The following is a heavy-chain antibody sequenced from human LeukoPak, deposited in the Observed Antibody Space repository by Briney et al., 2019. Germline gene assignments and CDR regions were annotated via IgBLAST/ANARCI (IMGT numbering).Heavy chain of an antibody. J-gene: IGHJ4*02. CDR2: INHSGST. CDR3: ASYPRRDGDYGA. D-gene: IGHD4-17*01. CDR1: GGSFSGYY. V-gene: IGHV4-34*01. Sequence: SETLSLTCAVYGGSFSGYYWSWIRQPPGKGLEWIGEINHSGSTNHNPSLKSRVTISVDTSKNQFSLKLSSVTAADTAVYYCASYPRRDGDYGAWGQGTLVTVSS.